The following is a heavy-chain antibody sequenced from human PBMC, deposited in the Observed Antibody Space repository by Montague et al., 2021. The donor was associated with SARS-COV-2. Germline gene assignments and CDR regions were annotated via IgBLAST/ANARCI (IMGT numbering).Heavy chain of an antibody. CDR1: GDSISHSNYY. J-gene: IGHJ4*02. V-gene: IGHV4-39*07. CDR2: IYYSGST. Sequence: SETLSLTCTVSGDSISHSNYYWGWIRQPPGKGLEWIGSIYYSGSTYYNPSLKSRVTISVDTSKNQVSLKLNSVTAADTAVYYCARVRQWLVPFDYWGQGTLVTVSS. CDR3: ARVRQWLVPFDY. D-gene: IGHD6-19*01.